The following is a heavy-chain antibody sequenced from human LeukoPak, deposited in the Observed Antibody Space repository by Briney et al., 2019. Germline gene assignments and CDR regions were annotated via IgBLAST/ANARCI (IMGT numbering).Heavy chain of an antibody. J-gene: IGHJ4*02. CDR3: ARGPRCSSTSCYRGVVARPRDY. CDR1: GGSISRSSYY. D-gene: IGHD2-2*02. CDR2: IYYSGST. V-gene: IGHV4-39*07. Sequence: SETLSLTCTVSGGSISRSSYYWGWIRQPPGKGLEWIGSIYYSGSTNYNPSLKSRVTISVDTSKNQFSLKLSSVTAADTAVYYCARGPRCSSTSCYRGVVARPRDYWGQGTLVTVSS.